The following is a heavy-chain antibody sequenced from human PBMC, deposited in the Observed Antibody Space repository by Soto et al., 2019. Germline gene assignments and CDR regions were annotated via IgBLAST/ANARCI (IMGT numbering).Heavy chain of an antibody. CDR2: IYHGGYT. J-gene: IGHJ6*02. V-gene: IGHV4-30-2*01. D-gene: IGHD4-17*01. CDR3: ARAHYGDYGYGMDV. Sequence: SETLSLTCAVSGGSISSGGYSWSWIRQPPGKGLEWIGYIYHGGYTYYNPSLKSRVTISVDRSKNQFSLKLSSVTAADTAVYYCARAHYGDYGYGMDVWGQGTTVTVSS. CDR1: GGSISSGGYS.